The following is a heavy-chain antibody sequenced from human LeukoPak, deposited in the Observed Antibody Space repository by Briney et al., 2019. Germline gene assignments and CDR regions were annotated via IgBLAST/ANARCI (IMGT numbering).Heavy chain of an antibody. CDR2: IYYSGST. D-gene: IGHD6-13*01. Sequence: SQTLSLTCTVSGGSISSGDYYWSWIRQPPGKGLEWIGYIYYSGSTYYNPSLKSRVTISVDTSKNQFSLKLSSVTAADTAVYYCARDKRQQLISSFFDYWGQGTLVTVSS. CDR3: ARDKRQQLISSFFDY. J-gene: IGHJ4*02. CDR1: GGSISSGDYY. V-gene: IGHV4-30-4*08.